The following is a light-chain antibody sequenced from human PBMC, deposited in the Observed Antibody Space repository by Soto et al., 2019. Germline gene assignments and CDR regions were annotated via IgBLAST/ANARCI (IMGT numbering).Light chain of an antibody. J-gene: IGKJ4*01. Sequence: EVVLTQSPGTLSLSPGERATLSCRASQSVSSDYLTWNQQKTSQAPRLLIYGASSRATGIPDRFSGSGSGTVFTLTIIRLEPEDFAVYYCQQYGNSPLTFGGGTKVDIK. CDR1: QSVSSDY. V-gene: IGKV3-20*01. CDR2: GAS. CDR3: QQYGNSPLT.